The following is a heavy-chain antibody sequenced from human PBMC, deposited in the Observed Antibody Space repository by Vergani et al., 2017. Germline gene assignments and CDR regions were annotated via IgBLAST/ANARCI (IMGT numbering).Heavy chain of an antibody. Sequence: QVQLQQWGAGLLKPSETLSLTCAVYGGSFSGYYWSWIRQPPGKGLEWIGEINHSGSTNYNPSLKSRVTISVDTSKNQFSLKLSSVTAADTAVYYCARDRAGTDSSGYYYSGAFDIWGQGTMVTVSS. CDR2: INHSGST. CDR1: GGSFSGYY. CDR3: ARDRAGTDSSGYYYSGAFDI. J-gene: IGHJ3*02. D-gene: IGHD3-22*01. V-gene: IGHV4-34*01.